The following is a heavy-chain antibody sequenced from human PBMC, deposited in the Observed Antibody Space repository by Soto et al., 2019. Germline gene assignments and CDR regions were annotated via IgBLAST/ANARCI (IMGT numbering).Heavy chain of an antibody. CDR1: GFTFSSYG. D-gene: IGHD7-27*01. J-gene: IGHJ4*02. CDR2: IWYDGNNK. V-gene: IGHV3-33*01. CDR3: VGRGNQNWGDY. Sequence: QVQLVESGGGVVQPGRSLRLSCAASGFTFSSYGMHWVRQAPGKGLEWVSSIWYDGNNKYYADSVKGRFTISRDNSRKTLFLQMNSLSAEDTALYYCVGRGNQNWGDYWGQGTQVTVSS.